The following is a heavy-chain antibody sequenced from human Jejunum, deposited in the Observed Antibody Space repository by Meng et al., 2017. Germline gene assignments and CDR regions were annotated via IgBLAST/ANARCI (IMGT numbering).Heavy chain of an antibody. CDR2: INTNTGNP. J-gene: IGHJ4*02. D-gene: IGHD1-7*01. V-gene: IGHV7-4-1*02. CDR3: AKDPTGAWNSDF. CDR1: GYNFTTYA. Sequence: HGQLVQYGSDLKKPGALVKVSCKASGYNFTTYARNWVRQAPGQGLEWMGYINTNTGNPTYAQGFTGRFVFSLDTSVTTAYLQISNLKAEDTAMYYCAKDPTGAWNSDFWGQGTLVTVSS.